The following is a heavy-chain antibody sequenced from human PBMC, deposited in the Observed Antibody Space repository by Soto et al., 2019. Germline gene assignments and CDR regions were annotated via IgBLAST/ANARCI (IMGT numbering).Heavy chain of an antibody. D-gene: IGHD3-10*01. J-gene: IGHJ4*02. V-gene: IGHV4-39*01. CDR1: GDSISNSRFY. CDR2: IYHTGNA. CDR3: ARAQGSGFLVS. Sequence: SETLSLTCSFSGDSISNSRFYWAWIRQPPGEGLEWIGSIYHTGNAYYNPSLKSRVTIFVDTSKDQFSLNLTSVTAADTAVYYCARAQGSGFLVSWGQGTLVTVSS.